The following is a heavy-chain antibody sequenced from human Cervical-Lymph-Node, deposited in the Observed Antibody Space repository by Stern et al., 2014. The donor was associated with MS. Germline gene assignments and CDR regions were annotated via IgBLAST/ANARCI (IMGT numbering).Heavy chain of an antibody. CDR1: RYSINSDYY. D-gene: IGHD6-19*01. J-gene: IGHJ2*01. V-gene: IGHV4-38-2*02. Sequence: QVQLQESGPGLVKPSETLSLTCTVSRYSINSDYYWGWIRQPPGKGLEWIGSIYHSGSTYYNSSLKSRVTLSVDTSKNQFSLKLSSVTAADTAVYYCARARAIAVAFDLWGRGTLVTVSS. CDR2: IYHSGST. CDR3: ARARAIAVAFDL.